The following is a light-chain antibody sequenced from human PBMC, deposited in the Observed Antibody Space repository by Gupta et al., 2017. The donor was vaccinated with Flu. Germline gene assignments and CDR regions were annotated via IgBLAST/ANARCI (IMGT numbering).Light chain of an antibody. CDR3: QKRDTVSRT. Sequence: DIQLTQSPSSLSASVGDRVTISCRASESISNYLNWYQQKPGKAPKLLIYATSKLQSGVPSRFSGRRSGTEVTVTISSLQAEDVAADYCQKRDTVSRTFGQGTKVEIK. V-gene: IGKV1-39*01. CDR1: ESISNY. J-gene: IGKJ1*01. CDR2: ATS.